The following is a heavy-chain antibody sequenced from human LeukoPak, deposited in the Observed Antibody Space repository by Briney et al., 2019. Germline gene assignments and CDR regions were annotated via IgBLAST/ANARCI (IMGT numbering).Heavy chain of an antibody. D-gene: IGHD1-26*01. CDR1: GGSISSYY. V-gene: IGHV4-59*01. CDR3: ARDGGQWELRGDFDY. J-gene: IGHJ4*02. CDR2: IYYSGST. Sequence: SETLSLTCTVSGGSISSYYWSWIRQPPGKGLEWIGYIYYSGSTNYNPSPKSRVTISKDTSKNQFSLKLSSVTAADTAVYYCARDGGQWELRGDFDYWGQGTLVTVSS.